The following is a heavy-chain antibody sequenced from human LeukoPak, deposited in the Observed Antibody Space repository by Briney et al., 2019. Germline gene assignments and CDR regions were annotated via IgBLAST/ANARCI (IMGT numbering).Heavy chain of an antibody. J-gene: IGHJ4*02. CDR3: ARDPAWFGEYDNPYFDY. Sequence: GGSLRLSCAASGFTFSSYSMNWVRQAPGKGLEWVSSISSSSSYIYYADSVKGRFTISRDNAKNSLYLQMNSLRAEDTAVYYCARDPAWFGEYDNPYFDYWGQGTLVTVSS. D-gene: IGHD3-10*01. CDR2: ISSSSSYI. CDR1: GFTFSSYS. V-gene: IGHV3-21*01.